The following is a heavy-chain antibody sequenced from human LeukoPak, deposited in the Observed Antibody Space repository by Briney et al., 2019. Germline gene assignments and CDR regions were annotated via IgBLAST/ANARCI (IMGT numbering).Heavy chain of an antibody. V-gene: IGHV1-24*01. CDR2: FDPEDGET. CDR1: GYALTELS. J-gene: IGHJ4*02. D-gene: IGHD1-26*01. Sequence: ASVKVSCKVSGYALTELSMHWVRQAPGKGLEWMGGFDPEDGETIYAQKFQGRVTMTEDTSTDTAYIELSSLRSEDTAVYYCATAGIVGATRDFDYWGQGTLVTVSS. CDR3: ATAGIVGATRDFDY.